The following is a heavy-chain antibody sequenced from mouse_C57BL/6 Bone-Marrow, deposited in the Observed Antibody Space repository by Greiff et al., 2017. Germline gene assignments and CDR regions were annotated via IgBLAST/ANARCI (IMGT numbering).Heavy chain of an antibody. D-gene: IGHD2-5*01. CDR2: IYPGSGST. Sequence: QVQLKQPGAELVKPGASVKMSCKASGYTFTSYWITWVKQRPGQGLEWIGDIYPGSGSTNYNEKFKSKATLTVDTSSSTAYMQLSSLTSEDSAVYYCARGISYSNYVDYAMDYWGQGTSVTVSS. V-gene: IGHV1-55*01. J-gene: IGHJ4*01. CDR3: ARGISYSNYVDYAMDY. CDR1: GYTFTSYW.